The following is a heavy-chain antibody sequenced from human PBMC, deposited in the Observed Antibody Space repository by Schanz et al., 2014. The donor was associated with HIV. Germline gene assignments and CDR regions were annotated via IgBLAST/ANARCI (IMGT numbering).Heavy chain of an antibody. J-gene: IGHJ6*02. CDR2: ISFDGNII. V-gene: IGHV3-23*04. CDR1: GFNFSRYN. CDR3: AKGGRDILSYYGMDV. Sequence: VQLVESGGGVVQPGRSLRLSCAASGFNFSRYNMNWVRQTPGKGLEWISHISFDGNIIYYADSVKGRFTISRDNSKNTLYLKMNSLSAEDTAVYYCAKGGRDILSYYGMDVWGQGTTVTVSS. D-gene: IGHD2-15*01.